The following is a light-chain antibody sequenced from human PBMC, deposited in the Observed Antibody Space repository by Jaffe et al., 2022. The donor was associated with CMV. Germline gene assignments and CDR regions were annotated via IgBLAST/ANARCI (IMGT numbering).Light chain of an antibody. CDR3: QQYSDWPLT. CDR1: QSVGVYN. J-gene: IGKJ4*01. V-gene: IGKV3-15*01. CDR2: GAT. Sequence: EIVMTQSPATLSVSPGERATLSCRASQSVGVYNLAWYQQKPGQAPRLLIFGATTRATGIPARFSGSGSGTEFTLTINSLQSEDFAVYYCQQYSDWPLTFGGGTKVEIK.